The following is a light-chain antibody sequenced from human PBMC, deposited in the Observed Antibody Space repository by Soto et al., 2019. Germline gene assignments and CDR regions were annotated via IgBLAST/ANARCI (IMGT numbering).Light chain of an antibody. J-gene: IGKJ4*01. Sequence: TVLTQSPGTLSLSPGERATLSCRARQSVSSSYLAWYQQKPGQAPRLLIDGASSRATGIPDRFSGGGSGTDFTLTISRLEPEDFAVYYCQQFSSYPLTFGGGTKVDI. CDR3: QQFSSYPLT. CDR2: GAS. CDR1: QSVSSSY. V-gene: IGKV3-20*01.